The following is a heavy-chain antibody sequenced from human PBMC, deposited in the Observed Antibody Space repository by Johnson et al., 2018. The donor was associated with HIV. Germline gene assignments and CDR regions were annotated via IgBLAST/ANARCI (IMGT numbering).Heavy chain of an antibody. D-gene: IGHD1-7*01. V-gene: IGHV3-23*04. J-gene: IGHJ3*02. Sequence: VQLVESGGGLVQPGRSLRLSCTGFGFTFGDYAMHWVRQAPGKGLEWVSAISGSGGSTYYADSVKGRFTISRDNSKNTLYLQMNSLRAEDTAVYYCAKDQWYNWNYVSPDAFDIWGPGTVVTVSS. CDR1: GFTFGDYA. CDR3: AKDQWYNWNYVSPDAFDI. CDR2: ISGSGGST.